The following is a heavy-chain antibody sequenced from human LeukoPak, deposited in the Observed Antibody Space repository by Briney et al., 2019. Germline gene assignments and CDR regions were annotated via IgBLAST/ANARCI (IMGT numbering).Heavy chain of an antibody. CDR1: GGSFSPYY. Sequence: SETLSLTCAVYGGSFSPYYWSWIRQPPEKGLEWIGEINHSGSTNYNPSLKSRVTISVDTSKNQFSLKLSSVTAADTAVYYCARGGLYCGGDCYVDHWGQGSLVTASS. V-gene: IGHV4-34*01. J-gene: IGHJ5*02. CDR3: ARGGLYCGGDCYVDH. CDR2: INHSGST. D-gene: IGHD2-21*02.